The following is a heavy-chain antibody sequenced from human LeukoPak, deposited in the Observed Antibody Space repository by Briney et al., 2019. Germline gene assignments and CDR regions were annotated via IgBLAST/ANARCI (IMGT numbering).Heavy chain of an antibody. CDR2: ISGYNGNT. CDR3: ARNIGHSCFEYLYALDV. J-gene: IGHJ6*02. Sequence: ASVKVSCKASGYTFSSYGISWVRQAPGQGLEWMGWISGYNGNTDYAQKLQGRLTMTTDTSTSTTYMDLRSLRSDDKGVFYWARNIGHSCFEYLYALDVRGQGTTVTVSS. CDR1: GYTFSSYG. D-gene: IGHD5-12*01. V-gene: IGHV1-18*01.